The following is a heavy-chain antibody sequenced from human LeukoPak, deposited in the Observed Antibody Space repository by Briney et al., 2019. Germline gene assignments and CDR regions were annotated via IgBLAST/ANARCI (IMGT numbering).Heavy chain of an antibody. J-gene: IGHJ4*02. V-gene: IGHV4-34*01. CDR1: GGSFSGYY. D-gene: IGHD3-22*01. CDR2: INHSGST. CDR3: ARGAQTYYDKAPVDY. Sequence: SSEALSLTCAVYGGSFSGYYWSWIRQPPGKGLEWIGEINHSGSTNYNPSLKSRVTISVDTSKSQFSLKLNSMTAADTAVYYCARGAQTYYDKAPVDYWGQGTLVTVSS.